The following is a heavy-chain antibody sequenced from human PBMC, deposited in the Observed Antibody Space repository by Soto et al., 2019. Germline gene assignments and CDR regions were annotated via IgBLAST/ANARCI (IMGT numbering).Heavy chain of an antibody. CDR3: ARDPASGLGELSVFDY. D-gene: IGHD3-16*02. CDR2: IWYDGSNK. J-gene: IGHJ4*02. Sequence: QVQLVESGGGVIQPGRSLRLSCAASGFTFSSYGMHWVRQAPGKGLEWVAVIWYDGSNKYYADSVKGRFTISRDNSKNTLYLQMNSLRAEDTAVYYCARDPASGLGELSVFDYWGQGTLVTVSS. CDR1: GFTFSSYG. V-gene: IGHV3-33*01.